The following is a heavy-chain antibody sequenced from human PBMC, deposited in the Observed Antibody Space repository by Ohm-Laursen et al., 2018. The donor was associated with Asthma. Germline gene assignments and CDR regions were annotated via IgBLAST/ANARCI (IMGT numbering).Heavy chain of an antibody. D-gene: IGHD4-17*01. CDR3: AREIGDPPGMDV. CDR1: GFTFSSYS. CDR2: ISSSSSYI. Sequence: SLRLSCAASGFTFSSYSMNWVRQAPGKGLEWVLSISSSSSYIYYADSVKGRFTISRDNAKNSLYLQMNSLRAEDTAVYYCAREIGDPPGMDVWGQGTTVTVSS. V-gene: IGHV3-21*01. J-gene: IGHJ6*02.